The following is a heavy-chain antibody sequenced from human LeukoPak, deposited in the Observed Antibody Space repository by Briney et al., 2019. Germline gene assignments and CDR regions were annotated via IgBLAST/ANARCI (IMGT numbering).Heavy chain of an antibody. Sequence: SETLSLTCTVSGGSITTHYGSWIRQPAGREVEWIGRVYNTGSTKYNPSLESRVTMSVDTSSNRFSLSLRSVTAADTAVYYCARDLLGDYGTFDIWGQGKMVTVSS. J-gene: IGHJ3*02. D-gene: IGHD4-17*01. CDR2: VYNTGST. CDR1: GGSITTHY. V-gene: IGHV4-4*07. CDR3: ARDLLGDYGTFDI.